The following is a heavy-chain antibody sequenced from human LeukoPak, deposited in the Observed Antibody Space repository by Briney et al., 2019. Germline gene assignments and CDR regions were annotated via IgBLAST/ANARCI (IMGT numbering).Heavy chain of an antibody. CDR3: ARGRSFAVAAAGYDY. CDR2: IFYSGST. Sequence: SETLSLTCTVSGGSITSSSYYWGWIRQPPGKGLDWIGSIFYSGSTYYNPSLKSRVTISVDTSKNQFSLKLSSVTAADTAVYYCARGRSFAVAAAGYDYWGQGTLVTVSS. CDR1: GGSITSSSYY. V-gene: IGHV4-39*07. D-gene: IGHD6-13*01. J-gene: IGHJ4*02.